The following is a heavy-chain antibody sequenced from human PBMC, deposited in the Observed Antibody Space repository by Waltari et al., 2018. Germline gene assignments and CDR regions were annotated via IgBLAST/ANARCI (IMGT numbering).Heavy chain of an antibody. CDR2: INHSGST. CDR3: ASPGYYDSSGYYESPGAFDI. V-gene: IGHV4-34*01. J-gene: IGHJ3*02. Sequence: QVQLQQWGAGLLKPSETLSLTCAVYGGSFSGYYWSWIRQPPGKGLEWIGEINHSGSTNYNPSLKSRVTISVDTSKNQFSLKLSSVTAADTAVYYCASPGYYDSSGYYESPGAFDIWGQGTTVTVSS. CDR1: GGSFSGYY. D-gene: IGHD3-22*01.